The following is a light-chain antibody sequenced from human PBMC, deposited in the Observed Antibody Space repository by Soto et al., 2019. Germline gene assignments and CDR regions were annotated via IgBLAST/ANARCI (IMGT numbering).Light chain of an antibody. V-gene: IGLV1-51*01. CDR2: DND. CDR1: GSNIGENS. J-gene: IGLJ2*01. Sequence: QSVLTQPPSVSAAPGQKVTISCSGSGSNIGENSVAWFQQFPGTAPKLLIHDNDNRPSGIPDRVSGSKSGTSATLAITGLQPGDEADYHCGAWDTRVSAWLFGGGTKLTVL. CDR3: GAWDTRVSAWL.